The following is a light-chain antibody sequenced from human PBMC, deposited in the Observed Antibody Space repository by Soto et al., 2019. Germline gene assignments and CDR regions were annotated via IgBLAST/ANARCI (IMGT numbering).Light chain of an antibody. CDR2: KAS. Sequence: DIQMTQSPSTLSASVGDRVTITCLTSQSIGGWLAWYQQKPGXTPXXLIYKASNLESGVPSRFSGSGSGTEFTLSISSLQPDDFASYYCQQYNSYSTFGQGTKVDIK. V-gene: IGKV1-5*03. CDR3: QQYNSYST. CDR1: QSIGGW. J-gene: IGKJ1*01.